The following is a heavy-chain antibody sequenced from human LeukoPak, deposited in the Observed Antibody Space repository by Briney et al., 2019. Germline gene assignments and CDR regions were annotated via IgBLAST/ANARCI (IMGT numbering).Heavy chain of an antibody. CDR1: GFTFSSYS. CDR3: AREASVVVPAAIYYCYYMDV. J-gene: IGHJ6*03. CDR2: ISSSSSTI. V-gene: IGHV3-48*01. D-gene: IGHD2-2*02. Sequence: GGSLRLSCAASGFTFSSYSMNWVRQAPGKGLEWVSYISSSSSTIYYADSVKGRFTISRDNAKNSLYLQMNSLRAEDTAVYYCAREASVVVPAAIYYCYYMDVWGKGTTVTVSS.